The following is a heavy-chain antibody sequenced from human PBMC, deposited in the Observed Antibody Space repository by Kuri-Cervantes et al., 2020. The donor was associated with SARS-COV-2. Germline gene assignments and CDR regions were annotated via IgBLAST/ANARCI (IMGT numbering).Heavy chain of an antibody. CDR1: GGSISSSSYY. J-gene: IGHJ4*02. D-gene: IGHD6-6*01. CDR2: IYYSGST. CDR3: ARAARLVSYYFDY. V-gene: IGHV4-39*07. Sequence: SETLSLTCTVSGGSISSSSYYWGWIRQPPGKGLEWIGSIYYSGSTYYNPSLKGRVTISVDTSKSQFSLKLSSVTAADTAVYYCARAARLVSYYFDYWGQGTLVTVSS.